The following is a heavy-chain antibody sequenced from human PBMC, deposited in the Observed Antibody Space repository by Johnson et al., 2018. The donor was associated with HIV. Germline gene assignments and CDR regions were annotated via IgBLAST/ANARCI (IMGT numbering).Heavy chain of an antibody. D-gene: IGHD6-13*01. Sequence: VQLVESGGGLVQPGGSLRLSCAASGFTFSSYAMHWVRQAPGKGLEWVGRIKSKTDGGTTDYAAPVKGRFTISRDDSKNTLYLQMNSLKTEDTAVYYCARDGVYSSPWYAFDIWGQGTMVTVSS. CDR2: IKSKTDGGTT. CDR3: ARDGVYSSPWYAFDI. CDR1: GFTFSSYA. V-gene: IGHV3-15*01. J-gene: IGHJ3*02.